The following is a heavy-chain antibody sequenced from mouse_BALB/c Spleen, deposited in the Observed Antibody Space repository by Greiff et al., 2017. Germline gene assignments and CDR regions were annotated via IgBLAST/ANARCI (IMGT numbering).Heavy chain of an antibody. J-gene: IGHJ4*01. V-gene: IGHV3-5*02. CDR1: GISITTGYYR. CDR3: ARDWHYSMDY. Sequence: EVQLKESGPGLVKPSQTVSLTCTVTGISITTGYYRWSWIRQFPGHKLEWIGYIYYSGTITYNPSLTSRTTITRDTSKNQFFLEMNSLTAEDTATYYCARDWHYSMDYWGQGTSVTVSS. CDR2: IYYSGTI.